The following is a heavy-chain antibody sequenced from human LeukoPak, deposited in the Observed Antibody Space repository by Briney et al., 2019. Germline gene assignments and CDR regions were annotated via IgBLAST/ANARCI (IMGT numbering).Heavy chain of an antibody. CDR1: GYTFTSYA. V-gene: IGHV7-4-1*02. CDR2: INTNTGNP. D-gene: IGHD6-13*01. Sequence: ASVKVSCKASGYTFTSYAMNWVRQAPGQGLEWMGWINTNTGNPTYAQGFTGRFVFSLDTSVSTAYLQISSLKAEDTAVYYCARDQGYSSSWYGTPSDYYGMDVWGQGTTVTVSS. CDR3: ARDQGYSSSWYGTPSDYYGMDV. J-gene: IGHJ6*02.